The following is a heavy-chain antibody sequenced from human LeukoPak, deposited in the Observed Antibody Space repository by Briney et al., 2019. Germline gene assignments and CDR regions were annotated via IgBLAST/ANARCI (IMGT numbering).Heavy chain of an antibody. V-gene: IGHV1-69*05. CDR2: IIPIFGTA. J-gene: IGHJ6*03. Sequence: SVKVSCKASGGTFSSYAISWVRQAPGQGLEWMGGIIPIFGTANYAQKFQGRVTMTRNTSISTAYMELSSLRSDDTAVYYCARDGVGLWTSLKLYYYYYYMDVWGKGTTVTVSS. CDR1: GGTFSSYA. CDR3: ARDGVGLWTSLKLYYYYYYMDV. D-gene: IGHD3/OR15-3a*01.